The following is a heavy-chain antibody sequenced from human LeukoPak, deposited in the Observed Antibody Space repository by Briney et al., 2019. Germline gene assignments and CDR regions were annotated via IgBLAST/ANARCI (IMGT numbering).Heavy chain of an antibody. CDR1: GFTFSSYA. V-gene: IGHV3-30-3*01. Sequence: PGGSLRLSCAASGFTFSSYAMHWVRQAPGKGLEWVAVISYDGSNKYYADSVKGRFTISRDNSKNTLYLQMNSLRAEDTAVYYCARPRSTFVNYYGMDVWGQGTTVTVSS. J-gene: IGHJ6*02. D-gene: IGHD2/OR15-2a*01. CDR2: ISYDGSNK. CDR3: ARPRSTFVNYYGMDV.